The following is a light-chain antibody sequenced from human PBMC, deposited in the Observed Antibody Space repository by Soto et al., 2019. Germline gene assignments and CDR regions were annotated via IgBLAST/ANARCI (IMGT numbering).Light chain of an antibody. CDR1: QSVSNN. V-gene: IGKV3-15*01. Sequence: IVMTQSPATLSVSPGERATLSCRASQSVSNNLAWYQQKPGQAPRLLIYGAYTRATGIPARFSGSGSGTEFTLTISSLQSEDFAVYYCQHYNNWPPWTFGRGTTVEIK. CDR3: QHYNNWPPWT. CDR2: GAY. J-gene: IGKJ1*01.